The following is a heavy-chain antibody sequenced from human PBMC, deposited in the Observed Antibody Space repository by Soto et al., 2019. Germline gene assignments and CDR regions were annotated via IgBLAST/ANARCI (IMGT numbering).Heavy chain of an antibody. CDR2: INIDGSST. CDR3: ARVRGYCSGSSGYVDL. J-gene: IGHJ5*02. D-gene: IGHD2-15*01. CDR1: GFTFSSYW. Sequence: EVQLVESGGGLVQPGGSLRLSCAASGFTFSSYWMHWVRQAPGKGLVWVSRINIDGSSTSYADSVKGRFTIPRDTAKNTLYLQMNRLRVEDTAVYYCARVRGYCSGSSGYVDLWGQGTLVTGSS. V-gene: IGHV3-74*01.